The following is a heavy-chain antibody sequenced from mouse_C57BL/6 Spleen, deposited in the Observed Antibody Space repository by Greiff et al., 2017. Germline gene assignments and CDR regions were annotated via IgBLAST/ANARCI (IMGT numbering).Heavy chain of an antibody. V-gene: IGHV1-69*01. J-gene: IGHJ1*03. CDR3: AREGFPRRLRVPLVSDV. CDR1: GYTFTSYW. D-gene: IGHD1-1*01. Sequence: QVQLQQPGAELVMPGASVKLSCKASGYTFTSYWMHWVKQRPGQGLEWIGEIDPSDSYTNYNQKFKGKSTLTVDKSSSTAYMQLSSLTSEDSAVYYCAREGFPRRLRVPLVSDVWGTGTTVTVSS. CDR2: IDPSDSYT.